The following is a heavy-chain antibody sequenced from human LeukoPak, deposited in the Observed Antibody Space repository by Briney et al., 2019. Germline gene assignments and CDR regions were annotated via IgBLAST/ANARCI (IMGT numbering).Heavy chain of an antibody. D-gene: IGHD5-12*01. CDR1: GGTFNSYA. J-gene: IGHJ6*02. Sequence: GASVKVSCKASGGTFNSYAISWVRQAPGQGLEWMGGIIPIFGTANYAQKFQGRVTITADESTSTAYVELSSLRSEDTAVYYCARTDSGYDYSYYYYYGMDVWGQGTTVTVSS. CDR2: IIPIFGTA. CDR3: ARTDSGYDYSYYYYYGMDV. V-gene: IGHV1-69*13.